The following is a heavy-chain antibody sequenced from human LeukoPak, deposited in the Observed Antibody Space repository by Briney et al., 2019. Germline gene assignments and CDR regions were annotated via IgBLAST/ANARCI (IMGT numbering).Heavy chain of an antibody. V-gene: IGHV1-8*02. D-gene: IGHD3-9*01. CDR2: MNPNSGNT. CDR1: GYTFTGYY. J-gene: IGHJ3*02. CDR3: ARGVRYFDWLLLHDAFDI. Sequence: ASVKVSCKASGYTFTGYYMHWVRQAPGQGLEWMGWMNPNSGNTGYAQKFQGRVTMTRNTSISTAYMELSSLRSEDTAVYYCARGVRYFDWLLLHDAFDIWGQGTMVTVSS.